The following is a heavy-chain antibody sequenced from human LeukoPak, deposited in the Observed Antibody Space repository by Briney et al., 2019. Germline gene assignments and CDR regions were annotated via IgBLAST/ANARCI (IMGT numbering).Heavy chain of an antibody. J-gene: IGHJ4*02. D-gene: IGHD2-2*01. CDR3: ARFYCSSTSCYGNDY. V-gene: IGHV1-2*06. CDR2: INPNSGGT. Sequence: ASVKVSCKASGYTLTGYYMHWVRQAPGQGLEWMGRINPNSGGTNYAQKFQGRVTMTRDTSISTAYMELSRLRSDDTAVYYCARFYCSSTSCYGNDYWGQGTLVTVSS. CDR1: GYTLTGYY.